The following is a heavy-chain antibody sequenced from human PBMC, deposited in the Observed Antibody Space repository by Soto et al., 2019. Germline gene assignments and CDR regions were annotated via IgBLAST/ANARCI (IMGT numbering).Heavy chain of an antibody. CDR2: ISNTGKI. Sequence: KPSETLSLTCTVSGGSFSNYFWSWIRQSPGKGLDWIGYISNTGKINCNPSLKSRVTMSLDTSKNQFSLKLSSVTPADTAVYFCARAQDGGGYFDYWGQGALVTVSS. CDR1: GGSFSNYF. J-gene: IGHJ4*02. CDR3: ARAQDGGGYFDY. V-gene: IGHV4-59*01. D-gene: IGHD3-16*01.